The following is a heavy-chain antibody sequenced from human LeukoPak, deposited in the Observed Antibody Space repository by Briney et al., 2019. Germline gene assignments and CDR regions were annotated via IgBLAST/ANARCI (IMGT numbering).Heavy chain of an antibody. CDR3: ARGGVLRFLEWLFSDYYFDY. J-gene: IGHJ4*02. Sequence: GGSLRLSCAASGFTFSSYSMNRVRQAPGKGLEWVSSINDNSRSIFYTDSVKGRFTISRDNAKNSLYLQMNSLRAEDTAVYYCARGGVLRFLEWLFSDYYFDYWGQGTLVTVSS. CDR1: GFTFSSYS. V-gene: IGHV3-21*01. D-gene: IGHD3-3*01. CDR2: INDNSRSI.